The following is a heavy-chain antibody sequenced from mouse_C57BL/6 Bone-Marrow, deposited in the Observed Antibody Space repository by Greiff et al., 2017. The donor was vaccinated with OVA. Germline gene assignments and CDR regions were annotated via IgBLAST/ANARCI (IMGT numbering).Heavy chain of an antibody. Sequence: EVHLVESEGGLVQPGSSMKLSCTASGFTFSDYYMAWVRQVPEKGLEWVANINYDGSSTYYLDSLKSRFIISRDNAKNILYLQMSSLKSEDTATYYCARDQGDGYYFDYWGQGTTLTVSS. CDR1: GFTFSDYY. CDR2: INYDGSST. V-gene: IGHV5-16*01. CDR3: ARDQGDGYYFDY. J-gene: IGHJ2*01. D-gene: IGHD2-3*01.